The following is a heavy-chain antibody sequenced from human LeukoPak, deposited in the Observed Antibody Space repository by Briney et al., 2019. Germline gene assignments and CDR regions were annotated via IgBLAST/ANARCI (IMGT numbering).Heavy chain of an antibody. CDR3: ARRAVAGAPFDY. V-gene: IGHV4-38-2*02. J-gene: IGHJ4*02. Sequence: PSETLSLTCTVSGYSISSGYYWGWIRQPPGKGLEWIGYIYYSGSTNYNPSLKSRVTISVDTSKNQFSLKLSSVTAADTAVYYCARRAVAGAPFDYWGQGTLVTVSS. CDR2: IYYSGST. D-gene: IGHD6-19*01. CDR1: GYSISSGYY.